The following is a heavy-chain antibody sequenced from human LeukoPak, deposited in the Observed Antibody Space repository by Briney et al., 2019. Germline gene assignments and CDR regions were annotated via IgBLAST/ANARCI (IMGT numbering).Heavy chain of an antibody. CDR1: GFAFDEHG. V-gene: IGHV3-20*04. Sequence: GSLRLSCTASGFAFDEHGMSWVRPVPGKGLEWVSGINWSGGSTGYADPLRGRFTISRDNAKNSLYLQMDSLRAEDTALYYCARAPITSPFYFDYWGQGTLVTVSS. J-gene: IGHJ4*02. CDR2: INWSGGST. CDR3: ARAPITSPFYFDY. D-gene: IGHD2-2*01.